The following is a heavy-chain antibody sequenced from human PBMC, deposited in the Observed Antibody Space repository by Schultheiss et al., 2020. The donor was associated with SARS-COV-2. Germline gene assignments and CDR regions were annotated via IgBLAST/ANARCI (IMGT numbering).Heavy chain of an antibody. V-gene: IGHV4-31*01. CDR2: IYYSGST. J-gene: IGHJ4*02. CDR1: GFSLSNARMG. Sequence: SGPTLVKPTETLTLTCTVSGFSLSNARMGVSWIRQHPGKGLEWIGYIYYSGSTYYNPSLKSLVTISVDTSKNQFSLKLSSVTAADTAVYYCARGGGAVFDYWGQGTLVTVSS. CDR3: ARGGGAVFDY. D-gene: IGHD3-16*01.